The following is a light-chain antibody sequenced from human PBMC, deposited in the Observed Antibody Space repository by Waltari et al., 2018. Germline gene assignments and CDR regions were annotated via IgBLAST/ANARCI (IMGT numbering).Light chain of an antibody. V-gene: IGLV1-40*01. CDR1: RPNIRAGHR. Sequence: QSVLTQPPSVSGAPRQRVHISCTGHRPNIRAGHRVPWYQHLPGPAPKLLVYGNTNRPSGVPDRFSGSKSGTSASLAITGLQAEDEGDYYCQSYDSSLSVYVFGTGTKVTVL. CDR2: GNT. CDR3: QSYDSSLSVYV. J-gene: IGLJ1*01.